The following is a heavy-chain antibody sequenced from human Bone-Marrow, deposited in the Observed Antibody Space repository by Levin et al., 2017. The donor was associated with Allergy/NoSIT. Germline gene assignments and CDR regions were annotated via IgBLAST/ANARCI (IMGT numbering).Heavy chain of an antibody. CDR2: MNTNSGNT. V-gene: IGHV1-8*01. J-gene: IGHJ5*02. D-gene: IGHD3-3*01. CDR3: VRLQNDFWSNYHKLFDP. CDR1: GYTFTNSD. Sequence: GESLKISCKASGYTFTNSDIHWVRQATGQGLEWMGWMNTNSGNTDYAQKFQGRVSMTRDTAINTAYMELSSLRSEDTAVYYCVRLQNDFWSNYHKLFDPWGQGTLVTVSS.